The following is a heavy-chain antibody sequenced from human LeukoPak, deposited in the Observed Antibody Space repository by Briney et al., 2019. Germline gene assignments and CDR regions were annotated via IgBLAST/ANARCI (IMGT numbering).Heavy chain of an antibody. Sequence: PGGSLRLSCAASGFTFSSYSINWVRQAPGKGLEWLSYIHSSSSTIYYADSVKGRFTVSRDNAKSSLYLQMNSLRDEDTAVYYCVRGLSGYCTSTSCYGGYYFDYWGQGTLVTVSS. CDR3: VRGLSGYCTSTSCYGGYYFDY. J-gene: IGHJ4*02. V-gene: IGHV3-48*02. CDR2: IHSSSSTI. D-gene: IGHD2-2*01. CDR1: GFTFSSYS.